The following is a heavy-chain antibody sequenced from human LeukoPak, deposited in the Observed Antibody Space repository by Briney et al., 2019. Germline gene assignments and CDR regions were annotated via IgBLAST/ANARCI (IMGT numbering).Heavy chain of an antibody. CDR2: AFYSGST. D-gene: IGHD3-3*01. J-gene: IGHJ5*02. V-gene: IGHV4-39*01. CDR1: GGFVTSNDFY. Sequence: SETLSLTCTVSGGFVTSNDFYWGWIRLPPGGGLEWIGAAFYSGSTYYNPSLKSRATISVDTSKNQFSLKLTSVTAADTAVYYCADYDVSSGRPLDPWGQGTLVTVSS. CDR3: ADYDVSSGRPLDP.